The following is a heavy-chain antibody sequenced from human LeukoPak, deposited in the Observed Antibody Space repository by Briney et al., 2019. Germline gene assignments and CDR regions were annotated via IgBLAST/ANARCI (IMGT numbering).Heavy chain of an antibody. J-gene: IGHJ4*02. CDR2: ISSNGGST. Sequence: GGSLRLSCAASGFTFSSYAMHWVRQAPGKGLEYVSAISSNGGSTYYANSVKGRSTISRDNSKNTLYLQMGSLRAEDMAVYYCARAGSSSWYNYFDYWGQGTLVTVSS. CDR3: ARAGSSSWYNYFDY. CDR1: GFTFSSYA. D-gene: IGHD6-13*01. V-gene: IGHV3-64*01.